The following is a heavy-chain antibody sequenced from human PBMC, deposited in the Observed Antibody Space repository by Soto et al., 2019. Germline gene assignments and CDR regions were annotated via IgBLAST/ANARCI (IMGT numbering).Heavy chain of an antibody. D-gene: IGHD3-3*01. J-gene: IGHJ5*02. Sequence: SETLSLTCTVSGGSVSSGIYYWSWIRQPPGKGLEWIGYIYYSGSTNYNPSLKSRVTISVDTSKNQFSLKLSSVTAADTAVYYCARTTIITIFGVVHNWFDPWGQGTLVTVSS. CDR2: IYYSGST. CDR3: ARTTIITIFGVVHNWFDP. V-gene: IGHV4-61*01. CDR1: GGSVSSGIYY.